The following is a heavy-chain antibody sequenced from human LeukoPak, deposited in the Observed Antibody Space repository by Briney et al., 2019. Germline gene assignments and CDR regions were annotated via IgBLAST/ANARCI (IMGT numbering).Heavy chain of an antibody. CDR3: AKDILFYGSGSYGVFDY. D-gene: IGHD3-10*01. V-gene: IGHV3-9*01. CDR2: ISWNSGSI. Sequence: PGGSLRLSCAASGFTFDDYAMHWVRQAPGKGLEWVSGISWNSGSIGYADSVKGRFTISRDNAKNSLYLQMNSLRAEDTALYYCAKDILFYGSGSYGVFDYWGQGTLVTVSS. J-gene: IGHJ4*02. CDR1: GFTFDDYA.